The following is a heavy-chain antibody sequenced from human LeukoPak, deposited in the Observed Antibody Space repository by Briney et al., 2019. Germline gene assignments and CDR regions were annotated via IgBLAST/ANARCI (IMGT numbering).Heavy chain of an antibody. V-gene: IGHV1-69*02. J-gene: IGHJ4*02. D-gene: IGHD1-26*01. Sequence: ASVKVSCKASGGTFSSYTISWVRQAPGQGLEWMGRIIPILGIANYAQKFQGRVTITADKSTSTAYMELSSLRSEDTAVYYCARGAGAAGPSYYFDYWGQGTMVTVSS. CDR1: GGTFSSYT. CDR2: IIPILGIA. CDR3: ARGAGAAGPSYYFDY.